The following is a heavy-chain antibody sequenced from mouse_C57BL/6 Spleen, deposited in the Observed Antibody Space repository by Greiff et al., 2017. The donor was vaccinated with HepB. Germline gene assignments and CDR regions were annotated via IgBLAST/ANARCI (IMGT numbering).Heavy chain of an antibody. D-gene: IGHD3-3*01. V-gene: IGHV7-3*01. CDR3: ARYGTDTSDGDY. CDR1: GFTFTDYY. Sequence: EVKLEESGGGLVQPGGSLSLSCAASGFTFTDYYMCWVRQPPGKALEWLGYIRNKANGYTTEYSASVKGRFTISRDNSQSILYLQMNTLGAEVSDYCYCARYGTDTSDGDYWGQGTTLTVSS. CDR2: IRNKANGYTT. J-gene: IGHJ2*01.